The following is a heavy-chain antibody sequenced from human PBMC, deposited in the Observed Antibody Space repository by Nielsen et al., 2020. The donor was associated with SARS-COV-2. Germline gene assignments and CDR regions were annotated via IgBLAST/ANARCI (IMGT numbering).Heavy chain of an antibody. D-gene: IGHD3-10*01. V-gene: IGHV3-74*01. J-gene: IGHJ4*02. CDR2: INTDGSRT. CDR3: VRVRDDGHYYDSGPFDY. CDR1: GFTFSSYY. Sequence: LSLTCAGSGFTFSSYYLKWVRQAPGKGLMWVSRINTDGSRTAYADSVKGRFTISRDNARDTVYLQLNSLSADDTAVYYCVRVRDDGHYYDSGPFDYWGQGALVTVSS.